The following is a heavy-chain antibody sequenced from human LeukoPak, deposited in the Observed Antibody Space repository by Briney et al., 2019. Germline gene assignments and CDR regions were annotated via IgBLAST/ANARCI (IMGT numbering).Heavy chain of an antibody. J-gene: IGHJ4*02. CDR2: IIPIFGTA. V-gene: IGHV1-69*06. Sequence: SVNVSCKASGGTFSSYAISWVRQAPGQGLEWMGGIIPIFGTANYAQKFQGRVTNTADKSTSTAYMALSSLRSEDTAVYYCARTGAYGSGSYSIMGTFDYWGQGTLVTVSS. CDR3: ARTGAYGSGSYSIMGTFDY. D-gene: IGHD3-10*01. CDR1: GGTFSSYA.